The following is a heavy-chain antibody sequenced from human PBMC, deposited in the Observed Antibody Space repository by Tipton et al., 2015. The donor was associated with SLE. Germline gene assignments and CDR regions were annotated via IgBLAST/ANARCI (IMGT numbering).Heavy chain of an antibody. CDR1: GGSFSGSY. Sequence: TLSLTCAVYGGSFSGSYWSWIRQPPGKGLEWIGEINHGGSTNYNPSLKSRVTISVDTSKNQFSLKLSSVTAADTAVYYCARRWLVVYDSYGMDVWGQGTTVTVSS. CDR3: ARRWLVVYDSYGMDV. J-gene: IGHJ6*02. D-gene: IGHD6-19*01. CDR2: INHGGST. V-gene: IGHV4-34*01.